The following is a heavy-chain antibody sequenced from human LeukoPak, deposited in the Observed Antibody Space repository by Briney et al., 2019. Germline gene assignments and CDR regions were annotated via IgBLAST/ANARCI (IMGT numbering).Heavy chain of an antibody. CDR3: ARYCSGGSCYWAYYMDV. J-gene: IGHJ6*03. CDR1: GFTFSSYW. Sequence: GGSLRLSCAASGFTFSSYWMSWVRQAPGKGLEWVANIKQDGSEKYYVDSVKGRFTISRGNAKNSLYLQMNSLRAEDTAVYYCARYCSGGSCYWAYYMDVWGKGTTVTVSS. D-gene: IGHD2-15*01. V-gene: IGHV3-7*01. CDR2: IKQDGSEK.